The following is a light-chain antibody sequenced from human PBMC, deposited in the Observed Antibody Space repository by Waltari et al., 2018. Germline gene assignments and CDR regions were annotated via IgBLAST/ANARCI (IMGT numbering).Light chain of an antibody. J-gene: IGLJ3*02. CDR3: QTWGTDSRV. Sequence: LTCTPSGVHSGNAMAGHQQQPGKGPRYLMKLNRDGSHHKGDGIPDRFSGASSGAERYLSISSVQSEDEADYYCQTWGTDSRVFGGGTKLTVL. CDR2: LNRDGSH. CDR1: GVHSGNA. V-gene: IGLV4-69*01.